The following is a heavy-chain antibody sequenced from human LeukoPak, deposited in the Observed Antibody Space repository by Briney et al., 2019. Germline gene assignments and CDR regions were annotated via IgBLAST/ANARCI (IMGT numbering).Heavy chain of an antibody. CDR1: GFTFSSYA. CDR2: ISGSGGST. Sequence: GGSLRLSCAASGFTFSSYAMSWVSQAPGKGLEWVSAISGSGGSTYYADSVKGRFTISRDNSKNTLYLQMNSLRAEDTAVYYCAKEVNYDSSGSVDYWGQGTLVTVSS. CDR3: AKEVNYDSSGSVDY. D-gene: IGHD3-22*01. V-gene: IGHV3-23*01. J-gene: IGHJ4*02.